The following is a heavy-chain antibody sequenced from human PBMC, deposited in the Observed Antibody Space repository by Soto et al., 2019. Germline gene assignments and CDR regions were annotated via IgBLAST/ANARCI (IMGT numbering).Heavy chain of an antibody. D-gene: IGHD3-3*01. V-gene: IGHV4-4*07. CDR1: GGSISNYF. CDR2: IGNSGST. J-gene: IGHJ4*02. Sequence: QGQLQESGPGLVKPSETLSLTCTVSGGSISNYFCNWIRQPADKGLEWIWRIGNSGSTNYNPSLKSRITMSADTSRNTLSLKLNSVTAADTAVYYCARGGQDFWSGPFDYWGQGALVTVSS. CDR3: ARGGQDFWSGPFDY.